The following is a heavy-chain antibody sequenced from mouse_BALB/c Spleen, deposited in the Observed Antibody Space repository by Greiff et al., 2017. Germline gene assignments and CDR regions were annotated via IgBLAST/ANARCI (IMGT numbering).Heavy chain of an antibody. Sequence: EVKLLESGPGLVKPSQSLSLTCTVTGYSITSDYAWNWIRQFPGNKLEWMGYISYSGSTSYNPSLKSRISITRDTSKNQFFLQLNSVTTEDTATYYCARSYDYRSWFAYWGQGTLVTVSA. V-gene: IGHV3-2*02. J-gene: IGHJ3*01. CDR2: ISYSGST. D-gene: IGHD2-4*01. CDR3: ARSYDYRSWFAY. CDR1: GYSITSDYA.